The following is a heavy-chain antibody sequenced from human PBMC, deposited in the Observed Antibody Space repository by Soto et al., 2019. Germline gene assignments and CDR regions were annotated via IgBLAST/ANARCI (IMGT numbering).Heavy chain of an antibody. V-gene: IGHV3-30*18. J-gene: IGHJ4*02. D-gene: IGHD3-10*01. CDR3: AKSAQLLWFGELLFFDY. CDR1: GFTFSSYG. CDR2: ISYDGSNK. Sequence: GGSLRLSCAASGFTFSSYGMHWVRQAPGKGLEWVAVISYDGSNKYYADSVKGRFTISRDNSKNTLYLQMNSLRAEDTAVYYCAKSAQLLWFGELLFFDYWGQGTLVTVSS.